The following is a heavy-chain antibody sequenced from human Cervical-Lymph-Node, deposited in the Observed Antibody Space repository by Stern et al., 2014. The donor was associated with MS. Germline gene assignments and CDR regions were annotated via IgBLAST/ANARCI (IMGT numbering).Heavy chain of an antibody. J-gene: IGHJ4*02. CDR2: IWYDGSNK. D-gene: IGHD3-22*01. Sequence: DQLVESGGGVVQPGRSLRLSCAASGFTFSSYGMHWVRQAPGKGLEGVAVIWYDGSNKYYADSVKGRFTISRDNSKNTLYLQMNSLRAEDTAVYYCARDGPDSSGYYWFWDYWGQGTLVTVSS. V-gene: IGHV3-33*01. CDR3: ARDGPDSSGYYWFWDY. CDR1: GFTFSSYG.